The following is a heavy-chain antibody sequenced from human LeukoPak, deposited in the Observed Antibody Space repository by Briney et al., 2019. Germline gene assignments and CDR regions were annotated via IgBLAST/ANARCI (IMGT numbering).Heavy chain of an antibody. CDR1: GFTFSSYW. D-gene: IGHD3-22*01. CDR3: ASRIPYDSSSY. Sequence: GSLRLSCAASGFTFSSYWMHWVRQAPGKGLVWVSRISSDGSSTDYADSVKGRFTISRDNAKNTPYLQMNSLRAEDTAVYYCASRIPYDSSSYWGQGTLVTVSS. V-gene: IGHV3-74*01. J-gene: IGHJ4*02. CDR2: ISSDGSST.